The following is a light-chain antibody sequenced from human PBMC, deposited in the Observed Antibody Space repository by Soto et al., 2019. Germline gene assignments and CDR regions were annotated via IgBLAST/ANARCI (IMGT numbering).Light chain of an antibody. V-gene: IGKV1-27*01. CDR2: AAS. CDR3: QKYNSALIFT. CDR1: QGISNY. Sequence: DNQMTQSPSSLAASIGDRVTITCRASQGISNYLAWYQQKPGKVPKLLIYAASTLQSGVTSRFSGSGSGTDFAVTISSLQPEDVEICYCQKYNSALIFTFGPGTKVAIK. J-gene: IGKJ3*01.